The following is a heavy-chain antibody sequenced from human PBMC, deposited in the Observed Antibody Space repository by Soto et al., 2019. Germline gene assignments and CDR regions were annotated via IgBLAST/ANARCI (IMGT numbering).Heavy chain of an antibody. Sequence: ASVKVSCKASGYTFTSYYMHWVRQTPGQGLEWMGIINPSGGRTSYAQKFQGRVTMTRDTSTSTVYMELSSLRSEDTAVYYCARDILNYYDSSGYFDYWGQGTLVTVSS. D-gene: IGHD3-22*01. CDR3: ARDILNYYDSSGYFDY. V-gene: IGHV1-46*01. J-gene: IGHJ4*02. CDR1: GYTFTSYY. CDR2: INPSGGRT.